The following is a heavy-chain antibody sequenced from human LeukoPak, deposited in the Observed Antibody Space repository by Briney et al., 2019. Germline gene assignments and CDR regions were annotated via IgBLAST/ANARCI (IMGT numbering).Heavy chain of an antibody. V-gene: IGHV3-23*01. CDR3: AKVETYSSSSLSDY. CDR2: ISGSGDAT. CDR1: GFTFSDYA. J-gene: IGHJ4*02. D-gene: IGHD6-6*01. Sequence: GGSLRLSCAASGFTFSDYAMSWVRQAPEKGLEWVSAISGSGDATKYADSVKGRFTISRDNSKNTLYLQMNSLRAEDTAVYYCAKVETYSSSSLSDYWGQGTLVTVSS.